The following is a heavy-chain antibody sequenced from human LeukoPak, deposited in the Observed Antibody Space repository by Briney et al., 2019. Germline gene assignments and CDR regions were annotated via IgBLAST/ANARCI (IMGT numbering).Heavy chain of an antibody. J-gene: IGHJ3*02. CDR2: INQDGSEK. CDR1: GFTFSSYW. V-gene: IGHV3-7*01. CDR3: AKDRGGSYYDSSSLRGLAFDI. Sequence: PGGSLRLSCAASGFTFSSYWMTWVRQAPGKGLEWVANINQDGSEKYYVDSVKGRLTISRDNAKNSLYLQMNSLGAEDTAVYYCAKDRGGSYYDSSSLRGLAFDIWGQGTMVTVSS. D-gene: IGHD3-22*01.